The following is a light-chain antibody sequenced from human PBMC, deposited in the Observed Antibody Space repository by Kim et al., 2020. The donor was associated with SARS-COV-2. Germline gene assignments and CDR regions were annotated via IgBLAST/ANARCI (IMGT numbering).Light chain of an antibody. CDR1: QSIISTY. V-gene: IGKV3-20*01. CDR2: GAS. Sequence: SPGEGATISCRASQSIISTYLAWFQQKPGQAPRLLMYGASYRATDIPDRFSGSASGTVFTLTISRLEPEDSAVYYCHYYGTSFLTFGGGTKVDIK. J-gene: IGKJ4*01. CDR3: HYYGTSFLT.